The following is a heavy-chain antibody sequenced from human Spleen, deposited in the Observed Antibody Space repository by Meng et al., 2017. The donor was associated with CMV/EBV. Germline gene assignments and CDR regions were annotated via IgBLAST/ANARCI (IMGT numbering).Heavy chain of an antibody. CDR2: IYYSGST. J-gene: IGHJ4*02. CDR3: ARGDDFWSGYYFDY. V-gene: IGHV4-39*07. CDR1: GGSISSRNYY. D-gene: IGHD3-3*01. Sequence: SETLSLTCTVSGGSISSRNYYWGWIRQPPGKGLEWIGSIYYSGSTYYNSSLKSRVTISVDTSKNQFSLRLSSVTAADTAVYYCARGDDFWSGYYFDYWGQGTLVTVSS.